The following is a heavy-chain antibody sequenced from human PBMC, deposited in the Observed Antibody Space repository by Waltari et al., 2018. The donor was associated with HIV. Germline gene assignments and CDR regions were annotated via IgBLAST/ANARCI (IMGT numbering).Heavy chain of an antibody. J-gene: IGHJ2*01. D-gene: IGHD3-10*01. CDR2: IYTSGST. CDR3: ASLGVGGPGSPTPYWYFDL. Sequence: QVQLQESGPGLVKPSETLSLTCTVSGGSISSYYWSWIRQPAGKGLEWIGRIYTSGSTNDHPSLKVRVTMSVDTSKSQFSLKRSSVTAADTAVYYCASLGVGGPGSPTPYWYFDLWGRGTLVTVSS. CDR1: GGSISSYY. V-gene: IGHV4-4*07.